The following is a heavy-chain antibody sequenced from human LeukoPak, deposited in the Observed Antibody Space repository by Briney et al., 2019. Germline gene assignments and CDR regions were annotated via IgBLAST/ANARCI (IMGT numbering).Heavy chain of an antibody. CDR1: GGSISSYY. CDR3: ARDEGRDGYNSY. CDR2: IYYSGST. J-gene: IGHJ4*02. V-gene: IGHV4-59*01. Sequence: SEALSLTCTVSGGSISSYYWSWIRQPPGKGLEWIGYIYYSGSTNYNPSLKSRVTISVDTSKNQFSLKLSSVTAADTAVYYCARDEGRDGYNSYWGQGTLVTVSS. D-gene: IGHD5-24*01.